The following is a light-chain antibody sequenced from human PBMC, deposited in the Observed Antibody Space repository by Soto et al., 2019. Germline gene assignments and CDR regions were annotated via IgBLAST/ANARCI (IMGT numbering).Light chain of an antibody. V-gene: IGKV1-33*01. Sequence: DIQMTHSPSSLSASVGVRVTITCQASQHISNYLNGYQQKPGKAPMLLIYDASNLETGVPSRFSVSGTGTDFTSTISSLQYEAIDTYYCQQYDNLPLTFGPGTEVDIK. CDR3: QQYDNLPLT. CDR1: QHISNY. J-gene: IGKJ3*01. CDR2: DAS.